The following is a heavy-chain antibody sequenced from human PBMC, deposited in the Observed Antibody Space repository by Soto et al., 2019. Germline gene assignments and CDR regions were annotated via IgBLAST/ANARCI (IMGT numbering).Heavy chain of an antibody. Sequence: QVQLVESGGGVVQPGRSLRLSCAASGFTFSSYGMHWVRQAPGKGLEWVAVISYDGSNKYYADSVKGRFTISRDNSKNTLYLQMNSLRAEDTAVYYCAKKHYDSSGYDYWGQGTLVTVSS. V-gene: IGHV3-30*18. CDR2: ISYDGSNK. CDR3: AKKHYDSSGYDY. J-gene: IGHJ4*02. D-gene: IGHD3-22*01. CDR1: GFTFSSYG.